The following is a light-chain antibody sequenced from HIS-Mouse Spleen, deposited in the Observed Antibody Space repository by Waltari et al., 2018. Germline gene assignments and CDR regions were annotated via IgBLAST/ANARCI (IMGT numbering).Light chain of an antibody. J-gene: IGLJ2*01. CDR3: QSYDSSNSYVV. V-gene: IGLV6-57*04. CDR1: SGRIASNH. CDR2: EDN. Sequence: NFMLTQPHSVSESPGKTVTISCTRSSGRIASNHVQWYQQRPGSAPTTVIYEDNQRPSGVPDRFSGSIDSSSNSASLTISGLKTEDEADYYCQSYDSSNSYVVFGGGTKLTVL.